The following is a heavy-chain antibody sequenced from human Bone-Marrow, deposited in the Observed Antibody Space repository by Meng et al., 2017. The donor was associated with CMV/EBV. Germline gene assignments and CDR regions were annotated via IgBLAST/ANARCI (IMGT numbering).Heavy chain of an antibody. CDR2: IYPGDSNT. J-gene: IGHJ5*02. CDR1: GYTFTNYW. CDR3: ARYERPSNCYKCGHWIGA. V-gene: IGHV5-51*01. Sequence: GESLKISCKGFGYTFTNYWIAWVRQMPGKGLEWMGTIYPGDSNTRYSPSFKAQVTISVDNSINTAFLQWSSVKASDTALYYCARYERPSNCYKCGHWIGAWGQGTLVTVSS. D-gene: IGHD2-21*01.